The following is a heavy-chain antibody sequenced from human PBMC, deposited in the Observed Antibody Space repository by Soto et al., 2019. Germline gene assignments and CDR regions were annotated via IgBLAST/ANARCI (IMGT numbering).Heavy chain of an antibody. CDR1: LFIFGAYA. CDR3: TRPYYYDSTGYQRY. J-gene: IGHJ4*02. Sequence: LRVSCKTSLFIFGAYAMSLLCQAPGKGLEWVGFIRSKAYGGTTGYAASVKDRFTISRDDSKSIAYLQMNSLKTEDTAVYYCTRPYYYDSTGYQRYWGQGTLVTVSS. D-gene: IGHD3-22*01. V-gene: IGHV3-49*03. CDR2: IRSKAYGGTT.